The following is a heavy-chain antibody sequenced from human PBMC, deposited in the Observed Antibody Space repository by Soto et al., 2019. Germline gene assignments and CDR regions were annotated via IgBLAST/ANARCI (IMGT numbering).Heavy chain of an antibody. J-gene: IGHJ6*02. CDR2: FDPEDGET. D-gene: IGHD3-10*01. CDR3: ATESSFFMVLRLYYNGMDV. V-gene: IGHV1-24*01. CDR1: GYTLTELS. Sequence: GASVKVSCKVSGYTLTELSMHWVRQAPGNGLEWMGGFDPEDGETIYAQKFQGRVTMTEDTSTDTAYMELSSLRSEDTAVYYCATESSFFMVLRLYYNGMDVRGPGTTVTGSS.